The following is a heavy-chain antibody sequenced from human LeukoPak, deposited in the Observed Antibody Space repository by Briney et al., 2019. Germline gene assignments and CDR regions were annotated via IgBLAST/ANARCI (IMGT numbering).Heavy chain of an antibody. V-gene: IGHV3-23*01. J-gene: IGHJ6*02. CDR3: AKPAVAGPERGGDYYYYYGMDV. Sequence: GGSLRLSCAASGFTFSSYAMSWVRQAPGKGLEWVSAISGSGSSTYYADSVKGRFTISRDNSKNTLYLQMNSLRAEDTAVYYCAKPAVAGPERGGDYYYYYGMDVWGQGTTVTVSS. D-gene: IGHD6-19*01. CDR2: ISGSGSST. CDR1: GFTFSSYA.